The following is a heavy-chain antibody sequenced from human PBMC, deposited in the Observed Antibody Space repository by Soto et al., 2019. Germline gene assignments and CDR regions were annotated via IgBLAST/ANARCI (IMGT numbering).Heavy chain of an antibody. Sequence: TSETLSLTCTVSGGSISSYYWSWIRQPPGKGLEWIGYIYYSGSTNYNPSLKSRVTISVDTSKNQFSLKLSSVTAADTAVYYCARDRLRDYYGMDVWGQGTTVTVSS. CDR2: IYYSGST. CDR3: ARDRLRDYYGMDV. D-gene: IGHD5-12*01. V-gene: IGHV4-59*12. J-gene: IGHJ6*02. CDR1: GGSISSYY.